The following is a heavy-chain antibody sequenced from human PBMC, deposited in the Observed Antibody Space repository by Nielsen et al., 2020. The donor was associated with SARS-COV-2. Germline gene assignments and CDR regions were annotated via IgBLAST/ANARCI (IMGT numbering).Heavy chain of an antibody. V-gene: IGHV7-4-1*02. CDR2: INTNTGNP. CDR3: ARDLVGRSWSDFDY. D-gene: IGHD6-13*01. J-gene: IGHJ4*02. CDR1: GYTFTSYA. Sequence: ASVKVSCKASGYTFTSYAMNWVRQAPGQGLEWMGWINTNTGNPTYAQGFTGRFVFSLDTSVSTEYLQISSLKAEDTAVYYCARDLVGRSWSDFDYWGQGTLVTVSS.